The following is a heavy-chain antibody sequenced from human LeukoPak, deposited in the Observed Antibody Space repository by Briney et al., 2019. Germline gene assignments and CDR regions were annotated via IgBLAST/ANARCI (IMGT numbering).Heavy chain of an antibody. CDR3: ARDLIAVAGPPDY. D-gene: IGHD6-19*01. V-gene: IGHV1-2*02. Sequence: ASVKVSCKTSGYTFTGYYMHWVRQAPGQGLEWMGWINPNSGGTNYAQKFQGRVTMTRDTSISTAYMELSRLRSDDTAVYYCARDLIAVAGPPDYWGQGTLVTVSS. J-gene: IGHJ4*02. CDR2: INPNSGGT. CDR1: GYTFTGYY.